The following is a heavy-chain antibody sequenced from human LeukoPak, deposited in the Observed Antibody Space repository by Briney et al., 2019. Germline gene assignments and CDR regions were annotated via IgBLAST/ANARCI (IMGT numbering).Heavy chain of an antibody. CDR1: GGSNSSSSYY. CDR3: ARLKQWLSPSGMDV. V-gene: IGHV4-39*01. Sequence: SETLSLTCTVSGGSNSSSSYYWGWIRQPPGKGLEWIGSIYYSGSTYYNPSLKSRVTISVDTSKNQFSLKLSSVTAADTAVYYCARLKQWLSPSGMDVWGQGTTVTVSS. D-gene: IGHD6-19*01. CDR2: IYYSGST. J-gene: IGHJ6*02.